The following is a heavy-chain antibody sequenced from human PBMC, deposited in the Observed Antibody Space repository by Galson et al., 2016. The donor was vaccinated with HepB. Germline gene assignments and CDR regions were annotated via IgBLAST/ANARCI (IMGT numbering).Heavy chain of an antibody. J-gene: IGHJ4*02. CDR3: ARDRWIALAGKGEYLDY. Sequence: SLRLSCAASGFTSSSYGMHWVRQAPGKGLEWVAPMYYDGSQKFYADSVKGRFTISRDNSKNTPYLQMNSLRAEDTAVYYCARDRWIALAGKGEYLDYWGQGALVTVSS. CDR2: MYYDGSQK. D-gene: IGHD6-19*01. V-gene: IGHV3-33*01. CDR1: GFTSSSYG.